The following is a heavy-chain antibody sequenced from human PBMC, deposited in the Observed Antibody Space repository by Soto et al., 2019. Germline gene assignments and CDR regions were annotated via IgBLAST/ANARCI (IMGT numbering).Heavy chain of an antibody. V-gene: IGHV3-23*01. J-gene: IGHJ4*02. CDR3: AKIELLWFGEPTFFDY. CDR2: ISGSGGST. D-gene: IGHD3-10*01. Sequence: GSLRLSCAASGFTFSSYAMSWVRQASGKGLEWVSAISGSGGSTYYADSVKGRFTISRDNSKNTLYLQMNSLRAEDTAVYYCAKIELLWFGEPTFFDYWGQGTLVTVSS. CDR1: GFTFSSYA.